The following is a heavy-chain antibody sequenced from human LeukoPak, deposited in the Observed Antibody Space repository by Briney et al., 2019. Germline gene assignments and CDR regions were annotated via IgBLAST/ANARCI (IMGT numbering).Heavy chain of an antibody. CDR1: GFTFSSYE. CDR3: AKGGYFYDSSDAY. CDR2: ISSSGSAI. Sequence: GGSLRLSCAASGFTFSSYEMNWVRQAPGKGLEWLSYISSSGSAIYYADSVKGRFTISRDKAKYPLYLQMNSLRAEDTAVYYCAKGGYFYDSSDAYWGQGTLVTVSS. V-gene: IGHV3-48*03. D-gene: IGHD3-22*01. J-gene: IGHJ4*02.